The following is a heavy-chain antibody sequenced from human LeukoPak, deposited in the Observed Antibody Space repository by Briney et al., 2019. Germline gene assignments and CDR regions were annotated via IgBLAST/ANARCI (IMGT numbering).Heavy chain of an antibody. D-gene: IGHD5-12*01. CDR3: ASDGFGSGYDWDY. CDR2: IKQDGSEK. Sequence: GESLKISCKGSGFTFSSYWMSWVRQAPGKGLEWVANIKQDGSEKYYVDSVKGRFTISRDNAKNSLYLQMNSLRAEDTAMYYCASDGFGSGYDWDYWGQGTLVTVSS. V-gene: IGHV3-7*01. J-gene: IGHJ4*02. CDR1: GFTFSSYW.